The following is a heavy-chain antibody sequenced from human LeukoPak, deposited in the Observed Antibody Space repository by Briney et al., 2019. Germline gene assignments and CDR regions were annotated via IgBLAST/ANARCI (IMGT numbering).Heavy chain of an antibody. CDR3: ARAPALRYCSSTSCYTIDY. CDR2: INPNSGGT. D-gene: IGHD2-2*02. J-gene: IGHJ4*02. Sequence: GASVKVSCKASGYTFTCYYMHWVRQAPGQGLEWMGWINPNSGGTNYAQKFQGRVTMTRDTSISTAYMELSRLRSDDTAVYYCARAPALRYCSSTSCYTIDYWGQGTLVTVSS. CDR1: GYTFTCYY. V-gene: IGHV1-2*02.